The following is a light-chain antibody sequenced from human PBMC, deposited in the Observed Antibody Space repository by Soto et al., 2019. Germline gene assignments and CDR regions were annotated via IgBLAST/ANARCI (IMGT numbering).Light chain of an antibody. V-gene: IGKV3-11*01. CDR2: DAS. CDR3: HQRSSWPLT. J-gene: IGKJ4*01. CDR1: QSVTTY. Sequence: EIVLTQSPATLSLSPGERATLSCRASQSVTTYLTWYQQKPGQPPRLLIYDASNRATGIPARFSGSGSGTDFTLTITNLEADDSAVYSCHQRSSWPLTFGGGTKVEIK.